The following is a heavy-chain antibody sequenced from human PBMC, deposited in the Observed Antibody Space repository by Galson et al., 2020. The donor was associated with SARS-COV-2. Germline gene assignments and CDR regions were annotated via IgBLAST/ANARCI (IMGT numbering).Heavy chain of an antibody. V-gene: IGHV3-33*06. Sequence: GESLKISCAASGFTFSNYGMHWVRQAPGKGLEWVAVIWYDGSTKYYADSVKGRFTISRDISKNTLFLQMNSLRAEDTAVYYCAKEVDYGETQFDHWGQGTLVTVSS. CDR2: IWYDGSTK. D-gene: IGHD4-17*01. J-gene: IGHJ4*02. CDR1: GFTFSNYG. CDR3: AKEVDYGETQFDH.